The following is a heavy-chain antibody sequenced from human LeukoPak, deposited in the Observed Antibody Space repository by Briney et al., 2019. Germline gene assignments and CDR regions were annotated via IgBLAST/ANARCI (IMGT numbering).Heavy chain of an antibody. CDR3: ARVLYYYDSSGYYSLDHFDY. D-gene: IGHD3-22*01. CDR1: GFTFSSYA. J-gene: IGHJ4*02. Sequence: GGSLRLSCAASGFTFSSYARHWVRKAPGKGLEGVAVISYDGSNKYYADSVKGRFTISRDNSKNTLYLQMNSLRAEDTAVYYCARVLYYYDSSGYYSLDHFDYWGQGTLVTVSS. CDR2: ISYDGSNK. V-gene: IGHV3-30*14.